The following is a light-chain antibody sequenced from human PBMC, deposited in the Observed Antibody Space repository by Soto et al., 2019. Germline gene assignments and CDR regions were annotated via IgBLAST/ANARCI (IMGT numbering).Light chain of an antibody. CDR1: SSNIGSNT. Sequence: QSVLTQPPSASGTPGQRVTISCSGSSSNIGSNTVNWYQQLPGTAPKLLIYSNNQRPSGVPDRFSGSKSGTSASLAISGLQSEEEVDYYCAAWDDSLNGVVFGGGTQLTVL. V-gene: IGLV1-44*01. J-gene: IGLJ2*01. CDR2: SNN. CDR3: AAWDDSLNGVV.